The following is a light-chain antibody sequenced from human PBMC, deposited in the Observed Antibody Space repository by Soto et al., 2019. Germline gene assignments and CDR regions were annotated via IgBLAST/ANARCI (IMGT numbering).Light chain of an antibody. V-gene: IGKV3-11*01. CDR1: QSVSSY. Sequence: EIVLTQSPATLSLSPGERATLSCRASQSVSSYLAWYQQKPGQAPRLLIYDASNRATGIPARFSGSGSGTDFTLTISSLEPEDFAVYNCQQRSNWPFTFGPGTIVDMK. CDR2: DAS. J-gene: IGKJ3*01. CDR3: QQRSNWPFT.